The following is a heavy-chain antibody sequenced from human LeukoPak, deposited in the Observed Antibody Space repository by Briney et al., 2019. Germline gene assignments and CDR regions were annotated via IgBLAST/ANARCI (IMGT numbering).Heavy chain of an antibody. CDR3: ARDRTETYYYGSGSYSTPLDY. D-gene: IGHD3-10*01. CDR2: ISGSGGST. J-gene: IGHJ4*02. Sequence: GGSLRLSCAASGFTFSSYGMSWVRQAPGKGQEWVSAISGSGGSTYYADSVKGRFTISRDNSKNTLYLQMGSLRAEDMAVYYCARDRTETYYYGSGSYSTPLDYWGQGTLVTVSS. V-gene: IGHV3-23*01. CDR1: GFTFSSYG.